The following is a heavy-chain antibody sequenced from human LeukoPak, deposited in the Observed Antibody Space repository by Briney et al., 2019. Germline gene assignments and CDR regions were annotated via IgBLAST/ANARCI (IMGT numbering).Heavy chain of an antibody. CDR1: GGSINSYY. CDR3: ARMTGAWFDP. V-gene: IGHV4-59*01. Sequence: SETLSLTCTVSGGSINSYYWSWIRQPPGKGLEWIGRIHYSETTNYNPSLKSRVSISLDTSKNQFSLKVISVTATDTAVYYCARMTGAWFDPWGQGTLVTVSS. CDR2: IHYSETT. J-gene: IGHJ5*02. D-gene: IGHD3-9*01.